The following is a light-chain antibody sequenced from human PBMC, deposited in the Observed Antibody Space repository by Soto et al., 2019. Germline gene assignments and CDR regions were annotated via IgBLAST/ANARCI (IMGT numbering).Light chain of an antibody. CDR1: TGAVTSDYY. CDR3: LLHYGGAQVWM. CDR2: STG. Sequence: QAVVTQEPSLTVSPGGTVTLTCASSTGAVTSDYYPTWLQQKPGQAPRALIYSTGNKHSWTPARFSGSLLGGRAVLTLSGVQPEDEADYYCLLHYGGAQVWMFGGATKLTVL. V-gene: IGLV7-43*01. J-gene: IGLJ3*02.